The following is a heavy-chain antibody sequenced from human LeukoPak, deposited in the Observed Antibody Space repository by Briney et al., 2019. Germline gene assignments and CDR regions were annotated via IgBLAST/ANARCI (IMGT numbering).Heavy chain of an antibody. D-gene: IGHD3-3*01. J-gene: IGHJ4*02. CDR1: GFTFRSYA. V-gene: IGHV3-23*01. CDR3: AKSASYYFDY. CDR2: ISGSGGST. Sequence: PGRSLRPSCAASGFTFRSYATSWVRHPPGKWLEWVSAISGSGGSTYYPHSVKGRFTISRDNYKNTLYVEMNSLRAEDTAVYYCAKSASYYFDYWGQGTMVTVSS.